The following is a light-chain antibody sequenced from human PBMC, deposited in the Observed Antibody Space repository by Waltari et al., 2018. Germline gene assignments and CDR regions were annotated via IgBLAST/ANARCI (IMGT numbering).Light chain of an antibody. J-gene: IGKJ3*01. CDR2: GAS. V-gene: IGKV1-39*01. CDR3: QQTYNLIT. CDR1: QRISSY. Sequence: DIQMTQSPSFLSATVGDRVTIPCRESQRISSYLNWYQMKPGKAPELLIYGASTVQSGVPSRFSGSGFGTDFTLTISSLQPEDFATYYCQQTYNLITFGPGTKVDLK.